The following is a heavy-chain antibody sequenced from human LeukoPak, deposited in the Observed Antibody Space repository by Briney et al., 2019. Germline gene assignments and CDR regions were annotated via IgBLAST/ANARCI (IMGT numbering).Heavy chain of an antibody. CDR3: ATGLQDYYGSGSYSNVGKV. D-gene: IGHD3-10*01. J-gene: IGHJ4*02. V-gene: IGHV1-69-2*01. CDR2: VDPEDGET. CDR1: GYTFTDYY. Sequence: ASVKISCKVSGYTFTDYYMHWVQQAPGKGLEWMGLVDPEDGETIYAEKFQGRVTITADTSTDTAYMELSSLRSEDTAVYYCATGLQDYYGSGSYSNVGKVWGQGTLVTVSS.